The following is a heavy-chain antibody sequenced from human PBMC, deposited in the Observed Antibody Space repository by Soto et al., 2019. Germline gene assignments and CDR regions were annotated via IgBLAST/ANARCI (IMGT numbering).Heavy chain of an antibody. CDR3: ARDLSKKKYCSSTSCYPDYGMDV. Sequence: GASVKVSCKASGGTFSSYAISWVRQAPGQGLEWMGGIIPIFGTANYAQKFQGRVTITADKSTSTAYMELSSLRSEDTAVYYCARDLSKKKYCSSTSCYPDYGMDVWG. D-gene: IGHD2-2*01. V-gene: IGHV1-69*06. CDR2: IIPIFGTA. J-gene: IGHJ6*02. CDR1: GGTFSSYA.